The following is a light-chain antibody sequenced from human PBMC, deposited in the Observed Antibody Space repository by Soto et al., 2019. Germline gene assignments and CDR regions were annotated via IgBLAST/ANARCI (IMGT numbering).Light chain of an antibody. CDR2: DAS. CDR3: QQYGSSPWT. J-gene: IGKJ1*01. CDR1: QRVSSSY. Sequence: PGDRATLSCGASQRVSSSYLAWYQQKPGLAPRLLIYDASSRATGIPDRFSGSGSGTDFTLTISRLEPEDFAVYYCQQYGSSPWTFGQGTKVEIK. V-gene: IGKV3D-20*01.